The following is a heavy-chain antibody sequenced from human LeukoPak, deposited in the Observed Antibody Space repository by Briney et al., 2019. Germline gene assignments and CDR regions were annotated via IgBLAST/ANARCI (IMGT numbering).Heavy chain of an antibody. V-gene: IGHV1-69*06. CDR1: GGTCSSYA. J-gene: IGHJ6*03. D-gene: IGHD3-3*01. CDR3: ARSLFRFLEWSYRSYYYYYMDV. CDR2: IIPIFGTV. Sequence: ASVQVSCKASGGTCSSYAISWVRQPPGQGLEWMGGIIPIFGTVNYAKKFQGRVTITADKSTSTAYMELSSLRSEDTAVYYCARSLFRFLEWSYRSYYYYYMDVWGKGTTVTVSS.